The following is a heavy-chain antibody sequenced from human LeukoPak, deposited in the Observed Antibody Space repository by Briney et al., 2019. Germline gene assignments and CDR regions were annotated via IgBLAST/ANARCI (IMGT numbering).Heavy chain of an antibody. V-gene: IGHV3-7*05. Sequence: PGGSLRLSCAASGFTFSSYWMSWVRQAPGKGLEWVANIKEGGSEKYYVDSVKGRFTISRDNAKNSLFLQMNSLRAEDTAVYYCARVGRYYGSGSSIDYWGQRTLVTVSS. CDR2: IKEGGSEK. CDR1: GFTFSSYW. D-gene: IGHD3-10*01. CDR3: ARVGRYYGSGSSIDY. J-gene: IGHJ4*02.